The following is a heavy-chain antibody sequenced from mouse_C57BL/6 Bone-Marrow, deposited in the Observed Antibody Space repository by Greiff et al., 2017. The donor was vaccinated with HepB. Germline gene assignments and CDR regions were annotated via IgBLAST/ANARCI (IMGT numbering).Heavy chain of an antibody. CDR2: INPNNGGT. J-gene: IGHJ4*01. CDR3: ARGHGSSLYYAMDY. Sequence: VQLQQSGPELVKPGASVKISCKASGYTFTDYYMNWVKQSHGKSLEWIGDINPNNGGTSYNQKFKGKATLTVDKSSSTAYMELRSLTSEDSAVYYCARGHGSSLYYAMDYWGQGTSVTVSS. V-gene: IGHV1-26*01. D-gene: IGHD1-1*01. CDR1: GYTFTDYY.